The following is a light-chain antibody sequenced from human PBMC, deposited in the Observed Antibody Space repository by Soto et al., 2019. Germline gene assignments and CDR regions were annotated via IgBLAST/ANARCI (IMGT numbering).Light chain of an antibody. CDR3: QQYNNWPPIT. J-gene: IGKJ5*01. CDR2: GAS. CDR1: QSVSSN. V-gene: IGKV3-15*01. Sequence: EIVMTQSPAPLSVSPGERATLSCWASQSVSSNLAWYQQKPGQAPRLLIYGASTRAAGIPARFSGSGSGTEFTLTISSLQSEDFAVYYCQQYNNWPPITFGQGTRLEIK.